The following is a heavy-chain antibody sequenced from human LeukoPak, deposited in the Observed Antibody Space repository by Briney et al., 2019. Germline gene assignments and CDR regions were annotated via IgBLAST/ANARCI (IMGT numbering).Heavy chain of an antibody. Sequence: GGTLRLSCAASGFTFSTYRMSWVRQAPGKGLKWLANIKQDGSEKHYVDSVKGRFTISRDNAKNSLYLQMSSLRAEDTAVYYCTRVEETATTAAIIRKYSYYYYYMDVWGKGNTVTVSS. J-gene: IGHJ6*03. CDR1: GFTFSTYR. CDR2: IKQDGSEK. CDR3: TRVEETATTAAIIRKYSYYYYYMDV. D-gene: IGHD4-11*01. V-gene: IGHV3-7*01.